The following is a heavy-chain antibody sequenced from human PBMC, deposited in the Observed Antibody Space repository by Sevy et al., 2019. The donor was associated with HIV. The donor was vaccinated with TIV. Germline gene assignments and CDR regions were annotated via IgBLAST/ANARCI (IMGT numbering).Heavy chain of an antibody. CDR1: GFTFSNYA. V-gene: IGHV3-23*01. CDR3: AREGCIQPHDN. D-gene: IGHD2-21*01. CDR2: FSFGCGKI. J-gene: IGHJ4*02. Sequence: GGSLRLSCAASGFTFSNYAMSWVRQAPGKGLEWVSTFSFGCGKINYADSVKGRFTISRDNSKNTLYLQMNSLRAEDTALYYCAREGCIQPHDNWGQGTLVTVSS.